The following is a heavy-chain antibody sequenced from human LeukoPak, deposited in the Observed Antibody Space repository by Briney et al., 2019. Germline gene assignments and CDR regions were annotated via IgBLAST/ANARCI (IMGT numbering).Heavy chain of an antibody. D-gene: IGHD2-2*01. Sequence: SETLSLTCTVSGGSISSDYWSWIRQPAGKGLEWIGRIQSSGSTIHNPFFKSRVNISVDQSKNQFSLKLRSLTAADTAVYYCGRDVRRPTAMVNWFDPWGQGTLVTVSS. J-gene: IGHJ5*02. CDR2: IQSSGST. CDR1: GGSISSDY. CDR3: GRDVRRPTAMVNWFDP. V-gene: IGHV4-4*07.